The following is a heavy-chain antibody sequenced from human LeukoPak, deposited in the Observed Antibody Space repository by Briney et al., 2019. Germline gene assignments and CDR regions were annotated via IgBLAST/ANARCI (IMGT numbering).Heavy chain of an antibody. Sequence: SETLSLTCTVSGGSISSYYWTWVRQPPGKGLEWIGYIYYSGSTYYNPSLKSRVTISVDTSKNQFSLKLSSVTAADTAVYYCARHIVGALGWFDPWGQGTLVTVSS. V-gene: IGHV4-59*04. D-gene: IGHD1-26*01. CDR2: IYYSGST. J-gene: IGHJ5*02. CDR3: ARHIVGALGWFDP. CDR1: GGSISSYY.